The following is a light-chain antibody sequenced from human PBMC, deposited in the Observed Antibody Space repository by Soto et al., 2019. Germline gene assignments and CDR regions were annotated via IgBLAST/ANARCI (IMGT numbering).Light chain of an antibody. CDR1: QGISNY. Sequence: DIQMTQSPSSLSASVGDRVTITCRASQGISNYLAWYQQKPGKAPKLLIYDASSLESGVPSRFSGSGSGTEFTLTISSLQPGDVATYYCQQYNSYWTYGQGTKVDIK. CDR2: DAS. V-gene: IGKV1-16*01. J-gene: IGKJ1*01. CDR3: QQYNSYWT.